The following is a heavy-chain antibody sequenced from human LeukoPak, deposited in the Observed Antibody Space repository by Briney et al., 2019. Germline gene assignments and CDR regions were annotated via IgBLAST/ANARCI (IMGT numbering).Heavy chain of an antibody. D-gene: IGHD3-22*01. CDR3: AHRPLYYYDSSGYSFSAEYFQH. CDR2: IYWDDDK. CDR1: GFSLSTSGVG. J-gene: IGHJ1*01. Sequence: KESGPTLVKPTQPLPLTCIFSGFSLSTSGVGVGWIRQPPGKALEWLARIYWDDDKRYSPSLKSRVTITKDTSKNQVVLTMTNMDPVDTATYYCAHRPLYYYDSSGYSFSAEYFQHWGQGTLVTVSS. V-gene: IGHV2-5*02.